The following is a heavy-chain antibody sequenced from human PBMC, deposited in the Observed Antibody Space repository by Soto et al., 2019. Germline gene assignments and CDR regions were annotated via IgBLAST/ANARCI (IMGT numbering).Heavy chain of an antibody. D-gene: IGHD3-22*01. CDR1: GVHFNNYA. J-gene: IGHJ4*02. V-gene: IGHV3-23*01. Sequence: GGSLRLSCAASGVHFNNYAMSWVRQAPGKGLEWVSAISGDGGSTYYVDSVRGRFTISRDNAKNTLYLQMNSLRAEDTAVYYCAIRASYYDSSGYFDYWGQGTLVTVSS. CDR3: AIRASYYDSSGYFDY. CDR2: ISGDGGST.